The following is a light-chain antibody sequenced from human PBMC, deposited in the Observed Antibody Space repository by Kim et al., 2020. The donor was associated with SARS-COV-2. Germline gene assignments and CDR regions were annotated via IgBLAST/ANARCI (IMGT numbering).Light chain of an antibody. J-gene: IGLJ1*01. CDR2: QDD. CDR3: QTWDRSTYV. Sequence: YELTQPPSVSVSPGQTASITCSGHKLGDRYVCWYQQKPGQSPVLVIHQDDKRPSDIPERFSGSNSGDTATLTISGTQPMDEADYYCQTWDRSTYVFGTGTKVTVL. V-gene: IGLV3-1*01. CDR1: KLGDRY.